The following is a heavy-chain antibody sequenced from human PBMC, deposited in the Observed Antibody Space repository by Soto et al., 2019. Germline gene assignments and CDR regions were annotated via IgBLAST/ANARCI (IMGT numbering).Heavy chain of an antibody. Sequence: ESLKISCKGSGYSFTSYWIGWVRQMPGKGLEWMGIIYPGDSDTRYSPSFQGQVTISADKSISTAYLQWSSLKASDTAMYYCARTSGLDIVVVPAAVDYWGQGTLVTVSS. CDR1: GYSFTSYW. CDR2: IYPGDSDT. V-gene: IGHV5-51*01. CDR3: ARTSGLDIVVVPAAVDY. J-gene: IGHJ4*02. D-gene: IGHD2-2*01.